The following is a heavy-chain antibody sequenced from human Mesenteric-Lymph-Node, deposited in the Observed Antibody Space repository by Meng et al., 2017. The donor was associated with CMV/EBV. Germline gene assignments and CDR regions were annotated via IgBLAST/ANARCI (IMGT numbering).Heavy chain of an antibody. CDR3: ARERGYGGNFDY. V-gene: IGHV1-69*10. Sequence: SVKVSCKASGGTFSSYAISWVRQAPGQGLEWMGGIIPILGIANYAQKFQGRVTITADKSTSTAYMELSSLRSEDTAVYYCARERGYGGNFDYWGQGTLVTVSS. J-gene: IGHJ4*02. CDR1: GGTFSSYA. D-gene: IGHD4-23*01. CDR2: IIPILGIA.